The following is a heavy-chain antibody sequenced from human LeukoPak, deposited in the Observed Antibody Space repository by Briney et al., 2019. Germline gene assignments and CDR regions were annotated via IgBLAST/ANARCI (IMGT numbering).Heavy chain of an antibody. J-gene: IGHJ4*02. CDR3: ARQAYTPLWEFDY. CDR1: GGSMSSHY. CDR2: IHYSGTT. V-gene: IGHV4-59*08. D-gene: IGHD1-26*01. Sequence: SETLSLTCTVSGGSMSSHYWSWIPQPPGKGLEWIGSIHYSGTTYYNPSLKSRVTISVDTSKNQISLKLTSVTAADTAVYYCARQAYTPLWEFDYWGQGTLVTVSS.